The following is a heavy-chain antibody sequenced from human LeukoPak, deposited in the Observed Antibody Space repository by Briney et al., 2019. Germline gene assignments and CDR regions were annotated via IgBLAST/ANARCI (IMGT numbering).Heavy chain of an antibody. Sequence: ASVKVSCKASGGTFSSYAISWVRQAPGQGLEWMGWSSTYNGNTNYAQKFQGRVSMTTDTSTSTAYMELRSLRSDDTAVYYCARDGRNYFDPGRKAFDIWGQGTMVTVSS. D-gene: IGHD3-22*01. CDR2: SSTYNGNT. V-gene: IGHV1-18*01. CDR3: ARDGRNYFDPGRKAFDI. J-gene: IGHJ3*02. CDR1: GGTFSSYA.